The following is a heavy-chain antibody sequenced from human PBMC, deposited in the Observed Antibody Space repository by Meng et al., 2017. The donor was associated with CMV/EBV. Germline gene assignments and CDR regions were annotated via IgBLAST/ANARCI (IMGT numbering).Heavy chain of an antibody. CDR1: GFTFSSYE. J-gene: IGHJ4*02. D-gene: IGHD3-22*01. CDR3: ARVQCYDSSGYPCY. Sequence: GESLKISCAASGFTFSSYEMNWVRQAPGKGLEWVSSISSSSSYIYYADSVKGRFTISRDNAKNSLYLQMNSLRAEDTAVYYCARVQCYDSSGYPCYWGQGTLVTVSS. CDR2: ISSSSSYI. V-gene: IGHV3-21*01.